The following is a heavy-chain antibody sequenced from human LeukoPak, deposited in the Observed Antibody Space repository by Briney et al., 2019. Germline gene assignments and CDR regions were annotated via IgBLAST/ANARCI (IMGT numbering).Heavy chain of an antibody. CDR1: GGSISSYY. V-gene: IGHV4-4*07. D-gene: IGHD6-13*01. Sequence: SETLSLTCTVSGGSISSYYWSWIRQPAGKGLEWIGRIYTSGSTNYNPSLKSRVTMSVDTSKNQFSLKLSSVTAADTAVYYCARGRRRLGLIAAAGNGAFDIWGQGTMVTVSS. J-gene: IGHJ3*02. CDR2: IYTSGST. CDR3: ARGRRRLGLIAAAGNGAFDI.